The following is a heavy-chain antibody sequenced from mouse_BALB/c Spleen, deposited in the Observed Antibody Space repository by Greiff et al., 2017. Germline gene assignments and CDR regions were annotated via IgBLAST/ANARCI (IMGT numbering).Heavy chain of an antibody. CDR2: IDPSDSYT. J-gene: IGHJ1*01. Sequence: VQLQQPGAELVKPGASVKLSCKASGYTFTSYWMHWVKQRPGQGLEWIGEIDPSDSYTNYNQKFKGKATLTVDKSSSTAYMQLSSLTSEDSAVYYCARSGGLRWYFDVWGAGTTVTVSS. D-gene: IGHD2-2*01. CDR3: ARSGGLRWYFDV. V-gene: IGHV1-69*02. CDR1: GYTFTSYW.